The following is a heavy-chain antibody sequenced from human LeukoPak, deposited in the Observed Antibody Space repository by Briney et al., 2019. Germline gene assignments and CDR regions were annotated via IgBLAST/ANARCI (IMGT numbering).Heavy chain of an antibody. CDR3: ARQRPFFSGPYFDY. CDR1: GYTYTNFW. Sequence: GESLKISCKASGYTYTNFWIGWVRQMPGKGLEWMGIIFPSDSDTRYSPSFQDQVTVSADKSISTAYLQWSSLKASDTAIYYCARQRPFFSGPYFDYWGQGTLVTVSS. D-gene: IGHD6-6*01. CDR2: IFPSDSDT. V-gene: IGHV5-51*01. J-gene: IGHJ4*02.